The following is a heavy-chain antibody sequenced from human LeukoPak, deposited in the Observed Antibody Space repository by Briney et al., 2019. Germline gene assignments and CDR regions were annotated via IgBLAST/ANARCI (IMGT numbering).Heavy chain of an antibody. CDR3: AKQVLRSGSYPDY. V-gene: IGHV3-23*01. Sequence: GGSLRLSCAASGFTFSSYGMHWVRQAPGKGLEWLSAISGGLSTYYADSVKDRFTISRDNSKETLYLQMNSLRAEDTAVYYCAKQVLRSGSYPDYWGQGTLVTVSS. J-gene: IGHJ4*02. CDR1: GFTFSSYG. CDR2: ISGGLST. D-gene: IGHD3-10*01.